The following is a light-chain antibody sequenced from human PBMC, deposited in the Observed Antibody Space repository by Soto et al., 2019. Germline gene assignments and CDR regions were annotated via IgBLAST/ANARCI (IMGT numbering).Light chain of an antibody. CDR1: QSISSW. V-gene: IGKV1-5*01. CDR3: QQYNSYLT. Sequence: DIQMTQSPSTLFASVGDRVTITCRASQSISSWLAWYQQKPGKAPKFLIYDASSLESGVPSRFSGSGSGTEFSLTISSLQPDDFATYYCQQYNSYLTFGGGTKVDI. J-gene: IGKJ4*01. CDR2: DAS.